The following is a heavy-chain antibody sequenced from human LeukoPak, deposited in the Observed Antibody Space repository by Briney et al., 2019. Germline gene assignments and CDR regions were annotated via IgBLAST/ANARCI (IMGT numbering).Heavy chain of an antibody. V-gene: IGHV3-53*01. CDR2: IYSGGST. CDR1: GFTASSNY. CDR3: ARGKPLYGMDV. Sequence: GGSLRLYCSASGFTASSNYMSWVRQAPGKGLEWVSVIYSGGSTYYADSVKGRFTISRDNSKNTLYLQMNSLRAEDTAVYYCARGKPLYGMDVWGQGTTVTVSS. J-gene: IGHJ6*02.